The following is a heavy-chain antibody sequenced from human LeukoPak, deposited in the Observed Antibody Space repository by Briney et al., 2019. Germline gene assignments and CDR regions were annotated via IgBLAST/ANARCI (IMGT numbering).Heavy chain of an antibody. D-gene: IGHD3-22*01. V-gene: IGHV4-4*07. J-gene: IGHJ3*01. Sequence: SETLSLTCSVSGASITRYYWTWIRQPVGKGLEWFGRLYTNGTVNYNPSLRSRVTMSRDTSRNQFSLKLTSVTAADTALYYCAREPRYDNSDSGAFWGQGTVVTVSS. CDR3: AREPRYDNSDSGAF. CDR2: LYTNGTV. CDR1: GASITRYY.